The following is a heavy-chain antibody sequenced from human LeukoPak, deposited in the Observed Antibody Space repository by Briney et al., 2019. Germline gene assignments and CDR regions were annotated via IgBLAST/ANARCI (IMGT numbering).Heavy chain of an antibody. CDR3: TVRYCSSLGSHRGSFDI. J-gene: IGHJ3*02. CDR2: IKSETDGGTT. Sequence: GGSLRLSCAASGFIFRNTWMSWVRQAPGKGLEWVGRIKSETDGGTTDYAAPVKDRFTISRDDSKNTLYLQMNSLKSADTAVYYCTVRYCSSLGSHRGSFDIWGQGTMVTVSS. V-gene: IGHV3-15*01. D-gene: IGHD2-2*01. CDR1: GFIFRNTW.